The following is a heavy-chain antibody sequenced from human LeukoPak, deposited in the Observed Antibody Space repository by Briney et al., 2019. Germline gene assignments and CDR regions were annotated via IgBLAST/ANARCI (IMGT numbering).Heavy chain of an antibody. J-gene: IGHJ4*02. CDR3: ARGYDILTGYYPFPFDY. V-gene: IGHV1-2*02. Sequence: GASVKVSCKASGYTFTGYYMHWVRQAPGQGLEWMGWINPNSGGTNYAQKFQGRVTMTRDTSISTAYMELSRLRSDDTAVYYCARGYDILTGYYPFPFDYWGQGTLVTVSS. CDR2: INPNSGGT. D-gene: IGHD3-9*01. CDR1: GYTFTGYY.